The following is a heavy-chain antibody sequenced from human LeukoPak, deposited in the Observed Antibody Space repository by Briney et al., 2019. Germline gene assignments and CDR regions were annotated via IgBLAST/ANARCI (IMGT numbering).Heavy chain of an antibody. Sequence: KPSETLSLTCTVSGGSISSNSYYWGWIRQPPGKGLEWIGSIYYSGSTYCNPSLKSRVTISVDTSKNQFSLKLSSVTAADTAVYYCARGGGQWGYAQTNFDYWGQGTLVTVSS. CDR2: IYYSGST. CDR3: ARGGGQWGYAQTNFDY. J-gene: IGHJ4*02. V-gene: IGHV4-39*07. CDR1: GGSISSNSYY. D-gene: IGHD5-12*01.